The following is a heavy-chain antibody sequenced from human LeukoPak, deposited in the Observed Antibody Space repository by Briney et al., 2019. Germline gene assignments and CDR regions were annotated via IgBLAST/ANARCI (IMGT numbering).Heavy chain of an antibody. V-gene: IGHV3-48*03. D-gene: IGHD6-13*01. CDR1: GFTFSSYE. J-gene: IGHJ6*03. CDR2: ISTSGSTK. CDR3: AKHQAAAGGYYYYYMDV. Sequence: GGSLRLSCAASGFTFSSYEMNWVRQAPGKGLEWVSYISTSGSTKYYADSVKGRFTISRDNAKNSLYLQMNSLRAEDTAVYYCAKHQAAAGGYYYYYMDVWGKGTTVTVSS.